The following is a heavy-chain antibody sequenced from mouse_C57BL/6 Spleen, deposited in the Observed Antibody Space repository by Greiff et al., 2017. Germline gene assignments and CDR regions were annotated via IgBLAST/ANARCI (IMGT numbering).Heavy chain of an antibody. V-gene: IGHV1-39*01. CDR2: INPNYGTT. D-gene: IGHD2-4*01. CDR1: GYSFTDYN. CDR3: ARREGYDYDNYAMDY. J-gene: IGHJ4*01. Sequence: EVQGVESGPELVKPGASVKISCKASGYSFTDYNMNWVKQSNGKSLEWIGVINPNYGTTSYNQKFKGKATLTVDQSSSTAYMQLNSLTSEDSAVYYCARREGYDYDNYAMDYWGQGTSVTVSS.